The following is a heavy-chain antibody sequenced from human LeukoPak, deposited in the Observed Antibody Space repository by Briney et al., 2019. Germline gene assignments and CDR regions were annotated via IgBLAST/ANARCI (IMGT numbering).Heavy chain of an antibody. J-gene: IGHJ4*02. CDR3: ARAPIPSIAAAGN. CDR1: GYTFTSYD. D-gene: IGHD6-13*01. Sequence: EASVKVSCKASGYTFTSYDINWVRQATGQGLEWMGWMNPNNGNTGYAHKFQGRVTMTRNTSISTAYMELSSLRSEDTAVYYCARAPIPSIAAAGNCGQRTLLTVPS. CDR2: MNPNNGNT. V-gene: IGHV1-8*01.